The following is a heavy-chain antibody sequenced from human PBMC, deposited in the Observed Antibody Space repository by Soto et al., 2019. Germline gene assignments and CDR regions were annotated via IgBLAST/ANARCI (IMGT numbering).Heavy chain of an antibody. V-gene: IGHV3-30*18. D-gene: IGHD3-9*01. J-gene: IGHJ6*02. CDR1: GFTFSSYA. CDR2: ISNDGTNK. CDR3: AKDSKTYYDILTGGMDV. Sequence: GGSLRLSCAASGFTFSSYAMHWVRQAPGKGLEWVALISNDGTNKYYADSVKGRFTISRDNSKNTLYLKMNSLRVGDTVVYYCAKDSKTYYDILTGGMDVWGQGT.